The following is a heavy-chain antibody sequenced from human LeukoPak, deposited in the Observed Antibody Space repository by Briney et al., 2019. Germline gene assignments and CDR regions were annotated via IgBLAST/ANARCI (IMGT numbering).Heavy chain of an antibody. V-gene: IGHV3-30-3*01. CDR3: ARERTTVTTGLDY. Sequence: GGSLRLSCAASGFTFSSYAMHWVRQAPGKGLEWVAVISYDGSNKYYAGSVKGRFTISRDNSKNTLYLQMNSLRAEDTAVYYCARERTTVTTGLDYWGQGTLVTVSS. J-gene: IGHJ4*02. CDR1: GFTFSSYA. D-gene: IGHD4-17*01. CDR2: ISYDGSNK.